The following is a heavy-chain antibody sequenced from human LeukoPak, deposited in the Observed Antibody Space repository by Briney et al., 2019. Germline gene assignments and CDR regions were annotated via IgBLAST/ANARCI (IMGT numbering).Heavy chain of an antibody. D-gene: IGHD6-19*01. CDR3: ARPASSGWYGDAFDI. CDR1: GGSISSYY. Sequence: PSETLSLTCTVSGGSISSYYWSWIRQPPGKGLEWIGYIYYSGSTNYNPSLKSRVTISVDTSKNQFSLKLSSVTAADTAVYYCARPASSGWYGDAFDIWGQGTMVTVSS. J-gene: IGHJ3*02. CDR2: IYYSGST. V-gene: IGHV4-59*08.